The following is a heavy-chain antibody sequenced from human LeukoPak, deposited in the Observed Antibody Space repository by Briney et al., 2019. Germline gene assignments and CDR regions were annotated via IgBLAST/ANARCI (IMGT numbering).Heavy chain of an antibody. Sequence: GASVKVSCKATGYTFTSYGISWERQAPGQGLEWMGWISAYNGNTNYAQKLQGRVTMTTDTSTSTAYMELRSLRSDDTAVYYCARNVVGDCSSTSCYTDYWGQGTLVTVSS. CDR3: ARNVVGDCSSTSCYTDY. CDR1: GYTFTSYG. CDR2: ISAYNGNT. D-gene: IGHD2-2*02. V-gene: IGHV1-18*01. J-gene: IGHJ4*02.